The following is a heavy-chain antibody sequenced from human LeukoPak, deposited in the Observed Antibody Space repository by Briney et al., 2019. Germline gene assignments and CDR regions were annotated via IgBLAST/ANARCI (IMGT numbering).Heavy chain of an antibody. D-gene: IGHD3-10*01. Sequence: GGSLRLSCAASGFTFSSYGMHWVRQAPGKGLEWVAVISYDGSNKYYADSVKGRFTISRDNSKNTLYLQMNSLRPEDTAVYYCAKDLISMVRGVITALDYWGQGNLVTVSS. V-gene: IGHV3-30*18. CDR2: ISYDGSNK. J-gene: IGHJ4*02. CDR3: AKDLISMVRGVITALDY. CDR1: GFTFSSYG.